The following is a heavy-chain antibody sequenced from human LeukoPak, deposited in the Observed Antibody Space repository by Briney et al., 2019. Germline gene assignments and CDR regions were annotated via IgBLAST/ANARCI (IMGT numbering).Heavy chain of an antibody. D-gene: IGHD5-12*01. CDR1: GVSISSYY. Sequence: PSETLSLTCTVSGVSISSYYWSWVRQPPGKGLEWIGYVYSSGITNYNPSLKSPLTISIDTSKNHFSLNLTSLTAADTAVYYCARGGYSGYEFDYRGREPWSPSPQ. CDR2: VYSSGIT. J-gene: IGHJ4*02. CDR3: ARGGYSGYEFDY. V-gene: IGHV4-59*01.